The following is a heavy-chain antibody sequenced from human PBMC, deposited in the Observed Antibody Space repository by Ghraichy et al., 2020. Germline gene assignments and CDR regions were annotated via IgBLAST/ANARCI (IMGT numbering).Heavy chain of an antibody. CDR2: IYYSGST. V-gene: IGHV4-31*03. CDR1: GGSISSGGYY. CDR3: AREKTGDDSSGYYPTPHWYFDL. J-gene: IGHJ2*01. D-gene: IGHD3-22*01. Sequence: SETLSLTCTVSGGSISSGGYYWSWIRQHPGKGLEWIGYIYYSGSTYYNPSLKSRVTISVDTSKNQFSLKLSSVTAADTAVYYCAREKTGDDSSGYYPTPHWYFDLWGRGTLVTVSS.